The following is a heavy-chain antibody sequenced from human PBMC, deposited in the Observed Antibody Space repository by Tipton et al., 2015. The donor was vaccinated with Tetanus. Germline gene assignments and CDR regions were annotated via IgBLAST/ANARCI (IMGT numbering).Heavy chain of an antibody. CDR2: IHFTGNT. CDR1: GGSISTGGYY. Sequence: LRLSCTVSGGSISTGGYYWSWIRHHTDKGLEWIGYIHFTGNTYYNPSLKSRVTISIDTSNNQFSLRLNSVTAADTAVYYCATLADFRGFDPWGQGTLVTVSS. V-gene: IGHV4-31*03. J-gene: IGHJ5*02. D-gene: IGHD3-3*01. CDR3: ATLADFRGFDP.